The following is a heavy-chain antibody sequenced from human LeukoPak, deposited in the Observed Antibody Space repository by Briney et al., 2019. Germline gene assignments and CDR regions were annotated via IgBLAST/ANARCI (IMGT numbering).Heavy chain of an antibody. CDR1: GYAFSMNV. J-gene: IGHJ4*02. CDR3: ASGDYSGFNYGPLDS. CDR2: IGASVPNT. D-gene: IGHD5-12*01. V-gene: IGHV1-18*01. Sequence: ASVKVSCKASGYAFSMNVISWVRQAPGQGLEWMGCIGASVPNTNYAQQFRGRVTMTTDTSASTVYMELRNLISSDTAVYYCASGDYSGFNYGPLDSWGQGTLVTVSS.